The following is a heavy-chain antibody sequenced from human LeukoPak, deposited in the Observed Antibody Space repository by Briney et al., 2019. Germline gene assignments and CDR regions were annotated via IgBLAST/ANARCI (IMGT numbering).Heavy chain of an antibody. J-gene: IGHJ4*02. CDR1: GFTFSSYS. V-gene: IGHV3-21*01. CDR3: ATDRGWLQFDY. CDR2: ISSSSSYI. Sequence: GGSLRLSCAASGFTFSSYSMNWVRQAPGKGLEWVSSISSSSSYIYYADSVKGRFTISRDNAKNSLYLQMNSLRAEDTAIYYCATDRGWLQFDYWGQGTLVTVSS. D-gene: IGHD5-24*01.